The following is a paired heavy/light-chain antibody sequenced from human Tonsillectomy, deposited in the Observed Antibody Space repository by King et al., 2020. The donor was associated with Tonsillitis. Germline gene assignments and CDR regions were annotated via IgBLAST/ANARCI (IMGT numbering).Heavy chain of an antibody. D-gene: IGHD2-21*01. V-gene: IGHV1-2*02. CDR2: INPNNGAT. CDR1: GYTFTDYY. CDR3: ARGDPPLDYGMDV. J-gene: IGHJ6*02. Sequence: QVQLVQSGAEVKKPGASVKVSCKASGYTFTDYYMHWVRQAPGQGLEWMGWINPNNGATNYAQKFEGGVTMTRDTSSSTAYMELSRLTSGDTAVYYCARGDPPLDYGMDVWGQGTTVTVSS.
Light chain of an antibody. V-gene: IGLV3-1*01. Sequence: SYELTQPPSVSVSPGQTASITCSGDKLGDKYACWYQQKPGQSPVVVIYQDTKRPSGIPERFSGSNSGNTATLTISGTQPMDEADYYCQAWDSGSYVFGTGTKVTVL. CDR2: QDT. CDR1: KLGDKY. J-gene: IGLJ1*01. CDR3: QAWDSGSYV.